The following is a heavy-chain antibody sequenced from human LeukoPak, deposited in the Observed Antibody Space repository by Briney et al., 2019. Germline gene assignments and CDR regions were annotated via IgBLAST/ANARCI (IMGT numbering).Heavy chain of an antibody. D-gene: IGHD1-7*01. CDR2: INHSGST. CDR1: GGSFSGYY. Sequence: SETLSLTCAVYGGSFSGYYWSWLRQPPGKGLEWIGEINHSGSTNYNPSLKSRVTISVDTSKNQFSLKLSSVTAADTAVYYCARGTRGNWNYPFDYWGQGTLVTVSS. J-gene: IGHJ4*02. CDR3: ARGTRGNWNYPFDY. V-gene: IGHV4-34*01.